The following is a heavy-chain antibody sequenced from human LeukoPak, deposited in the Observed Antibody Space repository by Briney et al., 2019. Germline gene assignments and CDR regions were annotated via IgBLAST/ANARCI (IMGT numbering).Heavy chain of an antibody. D-gene: IGHD2-15*01. CDR1: GGSISSGGYY. V-gene: IGHV4-31*03. CDR2: IYYSGST. Sequence: PSQTLSLTCTVSGGSISSGGYYWSWIRQHPGKGLEWIGCIYYSGSTYYNPSLKSRVTVSVDTSKNQLSLKLSSVTAADTAVYYCARVGDCSGGSCYSALSYWGQGTLVTVSS. J-gene: IGHJ4*02. CDR3: ARVGDCSGGSCYSALSY.